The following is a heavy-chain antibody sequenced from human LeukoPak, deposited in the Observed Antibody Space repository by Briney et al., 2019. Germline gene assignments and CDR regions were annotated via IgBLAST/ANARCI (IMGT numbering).Heavy chain of an antibody. CDR1: GGSISIGGHY. J-gene: IGHJ4*02. V-gene: IGHV4-31*03. CDR3: ARVGWVTSVVES. CDR2: MYHNGRP. Sequence: SETLSLTCTVSGGSISIGGHYWSWIRQQPGKGLESIAYMYHNGRPYYNPSLKSRVTISVDASNNQFSLQLSSVTAADTAMYYCARVGWVTSVVESWGQGTQVTVSS. D-gene: IGHD4-17*01.